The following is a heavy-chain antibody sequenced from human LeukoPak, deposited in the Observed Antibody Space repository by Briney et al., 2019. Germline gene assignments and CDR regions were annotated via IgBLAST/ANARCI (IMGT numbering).Heavy chain of an antibody. CDR3: ARPHNNWRWYFDL. D-gene: IGHD3-3*01. V-gene: IGHV3-7*03. J-gene: IGHJ2*01. CDR1: GFTFSSSW. CDR2: IKEDGTEK. Sequence: GGSLRLSCAASGFTFSSSWMNWVRQSPGKGLEWLANIKEDGTEKYYVDSVKGRFTIFRDNAKNSLYLQMNSLRAEDTAVYYCARPHNNWRWYFDLWGRGTLVTVSS.